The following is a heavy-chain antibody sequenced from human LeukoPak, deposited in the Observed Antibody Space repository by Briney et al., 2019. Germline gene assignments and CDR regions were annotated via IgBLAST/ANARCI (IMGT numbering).Heavy chain of an antibody. J-gene: IGHJ6*02. CDR3: ARAGAVAGPRSYGMDV. V-gene: IGHV3-23*01. D-gene: IGHD6-19*01. Sequence: GGSLRLSCAASGFAFGSFAMNWVRQAPGKGLEWVSIISGGGGGTYYADSVKGRFTISRDNSKNTLYLQMNSLRAEDTAVYYCARAGAVAGPRSYGMDVWGQGTTVTVSS. CDR2: ISGGGGGT. CDR1: GFAFGSFA.